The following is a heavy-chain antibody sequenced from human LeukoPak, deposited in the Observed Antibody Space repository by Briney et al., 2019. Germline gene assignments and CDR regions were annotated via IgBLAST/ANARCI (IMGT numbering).Heavy chain of an antibody. J-gene: IGHJ5*02. V-gene: IGHV4-4*07. Sequence: SETLSLTCTVSGGSISSYYWSWIRQPAGKGLEWIGRIYTSGSINYNPSLKSRVTMSVDTSKNQFSLKLSSVTAADTAVYYCARDLVYFCSSTSCYNYNWFDPWGQGTLVTVSS. CDR3: ARDLVYFCSSTSCYNYNWFDP. CDR1: GGSISSYY. CDR2: IYTSGSI. D-gene: IGHD2-2*02.